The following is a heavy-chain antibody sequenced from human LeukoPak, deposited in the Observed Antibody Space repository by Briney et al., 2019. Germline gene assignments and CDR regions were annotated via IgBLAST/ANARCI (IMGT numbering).Heavy chain of an antibody. CDR2: INPTGDST. D-gene: IGHD1-26*01. Sequence: ASVKVSCKASGYTFTSYYMHWVRQAPGQGLEWMGLINPTGDSTGYAQKFQGRVTMTRDMSTSTDYLELSSLRSEDTAVYYCARGHSGSYIEYYFDYWGQETLVTVSS. J-gene: IGHJ4*02. CDR3: ARGHSGSYIEYYFDY. V-gene: IGHV1-46*01. CDR1: GYTFTSYY.